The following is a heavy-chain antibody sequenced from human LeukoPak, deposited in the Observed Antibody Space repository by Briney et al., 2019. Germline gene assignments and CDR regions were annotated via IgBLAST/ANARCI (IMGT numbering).Heavy chain of an antibody. CDR2: INPSGGST. D-gene: IGHD1-26*01. J-gene: IGHJ4*02. CDR3: ARAPKGVTTGYFDH. CDR1: GYTFTTYY. Sequence: GASVKVSRKASGYTFTTYYIHWVRQAPGQGLEWMGIINPSGGSTTYAQIFQGRVTLTRDTSTSTVYMELSSLRSDDTAVYYCARAPKGVTTGYFDHWGQGTLVTVSS. V-gene: IGHV1-46*01.